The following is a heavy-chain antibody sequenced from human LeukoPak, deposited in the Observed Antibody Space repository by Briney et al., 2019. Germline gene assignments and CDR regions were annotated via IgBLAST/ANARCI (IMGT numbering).Heavy chain of an antibody. CDR3: ARAVRAKYSSSFGY. CDR2: ISSSSSHI. J-gene: IGHJ4*02. Sequence: GGSLRLSCAASGFTFSSYSMNWVRQAPGKGLEWVSSISSSSSHIYYADSVKGRFTISRDNAKNSLYLQMNSLRAEDTAVYYCARAVRAKYSSSFGYWGQGTLVTVSS. CDR1: GFTFSSYS. D-gene: IGHD6-13*01. V-gene: IGHV3-21*01.